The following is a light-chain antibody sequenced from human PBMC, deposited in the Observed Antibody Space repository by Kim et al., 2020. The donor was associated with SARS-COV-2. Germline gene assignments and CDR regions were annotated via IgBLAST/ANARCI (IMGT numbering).Light chain of an antibody. Sequence: ASVGDRVTIPCRARQGISNWLVWFEQKPGKAPKLLIYSASTLQSGVPSRFSGSGSETDFTLTISSLLPADFATYYWQQVNSFPIAFGQGTRLEIK. V-gene: IGKV1-12*01. J-gene: IGKJ5*01. CDR1: QGISNW. CDR3: QQVNSFPIA. CDR2: SAS.